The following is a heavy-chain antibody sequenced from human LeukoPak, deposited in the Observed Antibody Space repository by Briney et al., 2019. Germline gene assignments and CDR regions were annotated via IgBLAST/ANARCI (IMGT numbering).Heavy chain of an antibody. J-gene: IGHJ4*02. CDR1: GGSFSGYY. Sequence: PSETLSLTCAVYGGSFSGYYWSWIRQPPGQGLEWIGEINHSGSTNYNPSFKSRVTISVDTSKNQFSLKLSSVTAADTAVYYCARSKGIAVAGSKFDYWGQGTLVTVSS. V-gene: IGHV4-34*01. CDR3: ARSKGIAVAGSKFDY. CDR2: INHSGST. D-gene: IGHD6-19*01.